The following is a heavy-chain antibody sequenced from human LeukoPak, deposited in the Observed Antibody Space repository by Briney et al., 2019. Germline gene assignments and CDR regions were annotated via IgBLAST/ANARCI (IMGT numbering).Heavy chain of an antibody. Sequence: GGSLRLSCAASGFYFNIYSMHWVRQAPGKGPEWVSYISSTSRTIYYADSVKGRFTVSRDNDQNSLYLQMSSLRAEDPAVYYCARDGHSNYERPDYFDYWGQGTLVTVSS. CDR3: ARDGHSNYERPDYFDY. CDR1: GFYFNIYS. D-gene: IGHD4-11*01. J-gene: IGHJ4*02. V-gene: IGHV3-48*04. CDR2: ISSTSRTI.